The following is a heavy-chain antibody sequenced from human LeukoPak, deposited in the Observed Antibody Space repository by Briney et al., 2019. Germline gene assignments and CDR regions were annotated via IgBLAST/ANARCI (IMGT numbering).Heavy chain of an antibody. J-gene: IGHJ2*01. CDR1: GFTLSSYA. CDR2: ISYDGSNK. D-gene: IGHD5-18*01. CDR3: ARVEYSYAIYWYFDL. V-gene: IGHV3-30*04. Sequence: GGSLRLSCAASGFTLSSYAMHWVRQAPGKGLEWVAVISYDGSNKYYADSVKGRFTISRDNSKNTLYLQMNSLRAEDTAVYYSARVEYSYAIYWYFDLWGRGTLVTVSS.